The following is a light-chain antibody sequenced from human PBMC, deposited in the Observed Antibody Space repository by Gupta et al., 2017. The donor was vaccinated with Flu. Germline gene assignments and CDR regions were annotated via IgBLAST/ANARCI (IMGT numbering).Light chain of an antibody. Sequence: DIQMTQSPSSLPASVGDRVTITCRASQSINTFLNWYQQKPGEAPKLLIYETSTLQRGVPSRFSGSGSGTDFTLTISGLQSEDFATYCCQQSDNVFPYTFGQGTKVDI. V-gene: IGKV1-39*01. J-gene: IGKJ2*01. CDR1: QSINTF. CDR2: ETS. CDR3: QQSDNVFPYT.